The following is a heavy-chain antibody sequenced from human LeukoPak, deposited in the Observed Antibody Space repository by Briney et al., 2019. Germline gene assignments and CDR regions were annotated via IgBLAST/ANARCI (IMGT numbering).Heavy chain of an antibody. CDR3: VMVRGVIKSFYFDY. CDR1: GGSFSGYY. CDR2: INHSGST. V-gene: IGHV4-34*01. J-gene: IGHJ4*02. Sequence: SETLSLTCAVYGGSFSGYYWSWIRQPPGKGLEWIGEINHSGSTNYNPSLKSRVTISVGTSKNQFSLKLSSVTAADTAVYYCVMVRGVIKSFYFDYWGQGTLVTVSS. D-gene: IGHD3-10*01.